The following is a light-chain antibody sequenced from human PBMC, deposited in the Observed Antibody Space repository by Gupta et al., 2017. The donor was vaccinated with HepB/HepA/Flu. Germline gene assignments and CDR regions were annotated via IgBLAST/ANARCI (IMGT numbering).Light chain of an antibody. CDR1: QSVLYSSNNKNY. J-gene: IGKJ1*01. Sequence: DIVMTXSPDSLAVSLGERATINCKSSQSVLYSSNNKNYLAWYQQKPGQPPKLLIYWASTRESGVPDRFSGSGSGTDFTLTISSLQAEDVAVYYCQQYYSTPTFGQGTKVEIK. CDR3: QQYYSTPT. CDR2: WAS. V-gene: IGKV4-1*01.